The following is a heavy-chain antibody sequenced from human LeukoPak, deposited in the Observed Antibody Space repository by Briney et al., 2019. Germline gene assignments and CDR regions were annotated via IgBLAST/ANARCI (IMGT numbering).Heavy chain of an antibody. CDR3: ARAGEYGGNSGPGFDY. J-gene: IGHJ4*02. CDR1: GYTFTSYD. CDR2: MNPNSGNT. V-gene: IGHV1-8*01. Sequence: ASVKVSCKASGYTFTSYDINWVRQATGQGLEWMGWMNPNSGNTGYAQKFQGRVTMTRNTSISTAYMELSSLRSEDTAVYYCARAGEYGGNSGPGFDYWGQGTLVTVSS. D-gene: IGHD4-23*01.